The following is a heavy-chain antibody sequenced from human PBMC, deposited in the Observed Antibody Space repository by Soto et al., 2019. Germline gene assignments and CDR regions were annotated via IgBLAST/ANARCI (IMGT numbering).Heavy chain of an antibody. CDR2: IYYTGST. D-gene: IGHD5-12*01. CDR1: GVSISSGAYY. V-gene: IGHV4-31*03. CDR3: ARQWASGFDS. Sequence: QERLQESGPGLVKPSQTLSLTCTVSGVSISSGAYYWSWIRQRPGKGLEWTGHIYYTGSTYYNASLKSRIKISIDTSKNQFSLKLTSVSAADTAVYYCARQWASGFDSWGQGTLVTVSS. J-gene: IGHJ3*02.